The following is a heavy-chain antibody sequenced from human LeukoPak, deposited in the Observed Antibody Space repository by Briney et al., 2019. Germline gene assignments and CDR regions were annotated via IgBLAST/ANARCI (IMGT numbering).Heavy chain of an antibody. J-gene: IGHJ3*02. CDR3: ARGRRVGATGRGDFDI. CDR1: GYTFAGYY. Sequence: ASVKVSCKASGYTFAGYYMHWVRQAPGQGLEWMGRINPNSGGTNYAQKFQGRVTMTRDTSISTAYMELSRLRSDDTAVYYCARGRRVGATGRGDFDIWGQGTMVTVSS. V-gene: IGHV1-2*06. D-gene: IGHD1-26*01. CDR2: INPNSGGT.